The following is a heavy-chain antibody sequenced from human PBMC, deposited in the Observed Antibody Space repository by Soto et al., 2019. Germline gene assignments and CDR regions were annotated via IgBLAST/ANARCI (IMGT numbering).Heavy chain of an antibody. CDR1: GFTFSSYD. V-gene: IGHV3-13*01. D-gene: IGHD5-12*01. J-gene: IGHJ3*02. CDR3: ARGRRGYAVRGAFDI. Sequence: GGSLRLSCAASGFTFSSYDMHWVRQATGKGLEWVSAIGTAGDTYYPGSVKGRFTISRENAKNSLYLQMNSLRAGDTAVYYCARGRRGYAVRGAFDIWGQGSMVTGS. CDR2: IGTAGDT.